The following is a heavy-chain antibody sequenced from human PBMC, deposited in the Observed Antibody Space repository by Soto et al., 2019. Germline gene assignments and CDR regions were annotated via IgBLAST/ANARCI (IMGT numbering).Heavy chain of an antibody. CDR1: GYSFTSYW. D-gene: IGHD6-13*01. V-gene: IGHV5-51*01. CDR3: ARLAAAGTDYYYGMDV. Sequence: GESLKISCKGSGYSFTSYWIGWVRQMPGKGLEWMGIIYPGDSDTRYSPSFQGQVTISADKSISTAYLQWSSLKASDTAMYYCARLAAAGTDYYYGMDVWGQGTTVTVSS. J-gene: IGHJ6*02. CDR2: IYPGDSDT.